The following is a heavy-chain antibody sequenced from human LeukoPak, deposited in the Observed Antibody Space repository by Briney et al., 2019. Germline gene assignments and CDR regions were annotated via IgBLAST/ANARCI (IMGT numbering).Heavy chain of an antibody. Sequence: GGSLRLSCSASGFTFSSYAMHWVRQAPGKGLEYVSSISSNGGGTYYADSVKGRFTISRDNSKNTLYLQMSSLRAEDTAVYYCVKGFDTAMAYFDYWGQGTLVTVSS. CDR2: ISSNGGGT. V-gene: IGHV3-64D*09. CDR1: GFTFSSYA. CDR3: VKGFDTAMAYFDY. D-gene: IGHD5-18*01. J-gene: IGHJ4*02.